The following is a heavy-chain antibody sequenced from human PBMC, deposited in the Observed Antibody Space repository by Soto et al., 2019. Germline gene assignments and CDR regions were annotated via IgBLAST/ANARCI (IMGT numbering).Heavy chain of an antibody. D-gene: IGHD3-22*01. CDR2: INAGNSDT. Sequence: ASVKVSCKASGYTITSYAMHWVRQAPGQRLEWMGWINAGNSDTTYSQKFQGRVTITSDTSASTAYMELTSLTSEDTAVYYCARDFSMVVVPPAYWAQGTLVPVSS. V-gene: IGHV1-3*01. J-gene: IGHJ4*02. CDR1: GYTITSYA. CDR3: ARDFSMVVVPPAY.